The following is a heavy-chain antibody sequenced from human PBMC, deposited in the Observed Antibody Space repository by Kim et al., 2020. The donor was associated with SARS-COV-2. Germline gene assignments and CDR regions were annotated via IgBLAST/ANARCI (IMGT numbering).Heavy chain of an antibody. J-gene: IGHJ6*03. V-gene: IGHV1-8*01. Sequence: ASVKVSCKASGYTFTSYDINWVRQATGQGLEWMGWMNPNSGNTGYAQKFQGRVTMSRNTSISTAYMELSSLRSEDTAVYYCARGFRAAAGPFYYYYMDVWGKGTTVTVSS. D-gene: IGHD6-13*01. CDR3: ARGFRAAAGPFYYYYMDV. CDR2: MNPNSGNT. CDR1: GYTFTSYD.